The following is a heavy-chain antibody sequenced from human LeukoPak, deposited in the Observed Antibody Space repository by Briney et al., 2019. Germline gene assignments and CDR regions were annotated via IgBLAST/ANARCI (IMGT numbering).Heavy chain of an antibody. CDR1: GGSINGFY. Sequence: PSETLSLTCTVSGGSINGFYWSWFRQPPGRRLEWIGYIYYRGNTNYIPSLKSRVTIAVDASKNELSLNLISLTAADTAVYYCARDQIMADAFDIWGQGTMVTVSS. D-gene: IGHD3-16*01. CDR3: ARDQIMADAFDI. CDR2: IYYRGNT. V-gene: IGHV4-59*01. J-gene: IGHJ3*02.